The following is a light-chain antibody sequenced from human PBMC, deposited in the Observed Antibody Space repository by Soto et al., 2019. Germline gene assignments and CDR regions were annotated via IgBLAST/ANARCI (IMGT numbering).Light chain of an antibody. J-gene: IGKJ5*01. CDR1: QSIPTTD. Sequence: EIGLTQSPGTLSLSPGEGATRACRASQSIPTTDFAWYQQKPGRAPTLLIYGISTRATGIPDRFSGSGSGTDFTLTISSLQSEDFAVYYCQQYDKLLITVGQGTRLEIK. CDR2: GIS. V-gene: IGKV3-20*01. CDR3: QQYDKLLIT.